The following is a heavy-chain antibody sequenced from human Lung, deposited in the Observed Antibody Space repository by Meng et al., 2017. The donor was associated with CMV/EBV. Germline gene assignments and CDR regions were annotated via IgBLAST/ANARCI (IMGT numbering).Heavy chain of an antibody. V-gene: IGHV3-7*01. CDR3: ARDLGDGSNYYYFDF. J-gene: IGHJ4*01. CDR2: IKQDGSEK. Sequence: GESXKISCAASGFTFSIYWMSWVRQAPGKGLEWVANIKQDGSEKYYVDSGEGRFTISRDNAKNSLYLQINSLRAEDAAIYYCARDLGDGSNYYYFDFWG. D-gene: IGHD5-24*01. CDR1: GFTFSIYW.